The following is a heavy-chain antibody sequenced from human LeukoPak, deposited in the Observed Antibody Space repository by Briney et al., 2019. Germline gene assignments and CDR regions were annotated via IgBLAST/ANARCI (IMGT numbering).Heavy chain of an antibody. CDR1: GFTFSNYA. J-gene: IGHJ5*02. CDR2: ISFDGSDQ. CDR3: AKVYVLLRGTPENWFDP. Sequence: PGGSLRLSCAASGFTFSNYAMHWVRQAPGKGLEWVAVISFDGSDQYYADSVRGRFTISRDNSKNTLYLQMNSLRVEDTAVYFCAKVYVLLRGTPENWFDPWGQGTLVTVSS. V-gene: IGHV3-30*18. D-gene: IGHD1-14*01.